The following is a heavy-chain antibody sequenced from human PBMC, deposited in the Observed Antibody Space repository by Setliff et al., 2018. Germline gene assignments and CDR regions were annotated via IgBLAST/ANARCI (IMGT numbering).Heavy chain of an antibody. CDR1: GASMSSGVYY. CDR2: IYYGGTT. J-gene: IGHJ4*02. CDR3: ARTGTYRYFDY. V-gene: IGHV4-39*02. Sequence: SETLSLTCSVSGASMSSGVYYWAWIRQPPGKGLEWIGRIYYGGTTYYNSSLKSRVTITVDTSKNHFSLRLNSVTAADTAVYYCARTGTYRYFDYWGQGTLVTVSS. D-gene: IGHD1-1*01.